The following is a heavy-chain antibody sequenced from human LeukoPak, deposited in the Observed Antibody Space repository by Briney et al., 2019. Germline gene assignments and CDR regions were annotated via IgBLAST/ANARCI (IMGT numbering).Heavy chain of an antibody. Sequence: GESLKISCKGSGYSFTSYWTSWVRQMPGKGLEWMGRIDPSDSYTNYSPSFQGHVTISADKSISTAYLQWSSLKASDTAMYYCAGSTYSSSWYLWGQGTLVTVSS. CDR3: AGSTYSSSWYL. V-gene: IGHV5-10-1*01. CDR1: GYSFTSYW. D-gene: IGHD6-13*01. J-gene: IGHJ4*02. CDR2: IDPSDSYT.